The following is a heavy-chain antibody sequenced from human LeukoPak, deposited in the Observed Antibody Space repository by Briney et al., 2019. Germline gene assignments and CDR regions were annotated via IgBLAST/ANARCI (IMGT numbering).Heavy chain of an antibody. J-gene: IGHJ4*02. D-gene: IGHD6-19*01. CDR2: MNPNSGNT. CDR1: GYTFTSYD. V-gene: IGHV1-8*03. Sequence: GAPVKVSCKASGYTFTSYDINWVRQATGQGLEWMGWMNPNSGNTGYAQKFQGRVTITRNTPISTAYMELSSLRSEDTAVYYCAREGSAVAGIGFDYWGQGTLVTVSS. CDR3: AREGSAVAGIGFDY.